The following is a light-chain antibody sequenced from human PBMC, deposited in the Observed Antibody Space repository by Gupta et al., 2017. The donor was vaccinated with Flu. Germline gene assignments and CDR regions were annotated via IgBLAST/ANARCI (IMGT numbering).Light chain of an antibody. CDR1: QSVSSSY. Sequence: EIVLTQYPATLSLSPRERATLAGRASQSVSSSYLAWYQQKPGQAPRLLIYGASSMATGIPDRFSGSGSGTDFTLTISRLEPEDFAVYYCQQYGSSPSTFGQGTKVEIK. J-gene: IGKJ1*01. CDR2: GAS. CDR3: QQYGSSPST. V-gene: IGKV3-20*01.